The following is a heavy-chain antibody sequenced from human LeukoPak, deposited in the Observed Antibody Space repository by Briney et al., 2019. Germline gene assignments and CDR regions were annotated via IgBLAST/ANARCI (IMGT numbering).Heavy chain of an antibody. V-gene: IGHV3-23*01. D-gene: IGHD6-13*01. CDR2: IRESGGST. J-gene: IGHJ4*02. Sequence: GGSLRLSCVASGFTFSSYAMSWVRQAPGKGLEWASAIRESGGSTHYADSVKGRFTISRDNSKNTLYLQMNSLRAEDTAVYYCAKTKPYGTTWYGGIDWGQGALVTVSS. CDR1: GFTFSSYA. CDR3: AKTKPYGTTWYGGID.